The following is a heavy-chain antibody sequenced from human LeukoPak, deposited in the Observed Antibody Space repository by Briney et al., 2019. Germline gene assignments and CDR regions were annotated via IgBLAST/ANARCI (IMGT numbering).Heavy chain of an antibody. J-gene: IGHJ4*02. CDR3: ASHSGSSTYFDY. CDR2: IIPILGIA. V-gene: IGHV1-69*04. D-gene: IGHD1-26*01. Sequence: SVKVSCKASGGTFSSYAISWVRQAPGQGLKWMGRIIPILGIANYAQKFQGRVTITADKSTSTAYMELSSLRSEDTAVYYCASHSGSSTYFDYWGQGTLVTVSS. CDR1: GGTFSSYA.